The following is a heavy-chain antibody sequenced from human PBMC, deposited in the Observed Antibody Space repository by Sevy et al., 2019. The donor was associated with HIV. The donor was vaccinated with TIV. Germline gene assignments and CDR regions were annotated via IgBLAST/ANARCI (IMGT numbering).Heavy chain of an antibody. CDR3: ARDRVGRSNSNWDRIDYFDI. D-gene: IGHD6-13*01. CDR1: GYTFTNYG. Sequence: ASVKVSCKASGYTFTNYGISWVRQAPGQGLEWMGWISAYNGNTNYAQKLQGRVTMTTDTSTSTAYMELRSLRSDDTAVDYCARDRVGRSNSNWDRIDYFDIWGQGTMVTVSS. J-gene: IGHJ3*02. V-gene: IGHV1-18*01. CDR2: ISAYNGNT.